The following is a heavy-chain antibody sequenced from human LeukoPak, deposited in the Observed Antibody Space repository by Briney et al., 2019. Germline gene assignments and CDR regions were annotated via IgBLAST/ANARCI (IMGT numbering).Heavy chain of an antibody. CDR2: IYYSGST. J-gene: IGHJ2*01. D-gene: IGHD6-13*01. Sequence: PSETLSLTCTVSGGSISSYYWSWIRQPPGKGLEWIGYIYYSGSTNYNPSLKSRVTISVDTSKNQFPLKLSSVTAADTAVYYCARDRQGIAAAGTPWWYFDLWGRGTLVTVSS. CDR3: ARDRQGIAAAGTPWWYFDL. CDR1: GGSISSYY. V-gene: IGHV4-59*01.